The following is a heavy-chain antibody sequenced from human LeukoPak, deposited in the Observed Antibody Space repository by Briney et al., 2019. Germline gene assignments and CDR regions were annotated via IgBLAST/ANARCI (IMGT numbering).Heavy chain of an antibody. Sequence: PGGSLRLSCAASGFTVSSNYMSWVRQAPGKGLEWVSVIYSGGTTYYADSVKGRFTISRDNTKKLVFLQMNGLRVEDTAVYYCARDEVGGYYFEWGQGNLVNVSS. D-gene: IGHD3-3*01. CDR3: ARDEVGGYYFE. V-gene: IGHV3-53*01. CDR1: GFTVSSNY. J-gene: IGHJ4*02. CDR2: IYSGGTT.